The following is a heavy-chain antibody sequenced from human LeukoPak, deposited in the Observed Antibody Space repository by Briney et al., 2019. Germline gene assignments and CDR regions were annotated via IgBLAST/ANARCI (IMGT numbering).Heavy chain of an antibody. CDR2: ISGSGGST. J-gene: IGHJ4*02. D-gene: IGHD1-26*01. CDR1: GFTFSSYA. V-gene: IGHV3-23*01. Sequence: PGGSLRLSCAASGFTFSSYAMSWVRQAPGKGLEWVSAISGSGGSTYYTDSVKGRFTISRDNSKNTLYLQMNSLRAEDTAVYYCAKDRGGSYKGAFDYWGQGTLVTVSS. CDR3: AKDRGGSYKGAFDY.